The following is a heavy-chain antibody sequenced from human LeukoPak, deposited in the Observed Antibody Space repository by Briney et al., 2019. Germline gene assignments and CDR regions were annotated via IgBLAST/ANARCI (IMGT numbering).Heavy chain of an antibody. CDR3: ARVDLRAAYFDY. J-gene: IGHJ4*02. V-gene: IGHV4-39*07. D-gene: IGHD2-15*01. CDR1: GGSISSSSYY. Sequence: SETLSLTCTVSGGSISSSSYYWGWIRQPPGKGLEWIGSIYYSGSTYYNPSLKSRVTMSVDTSKNQFSLKLSSVTAADTAVYYCARVDLRAAYFDYWGQGTLVTVSS. CDR2: IYYSGST.